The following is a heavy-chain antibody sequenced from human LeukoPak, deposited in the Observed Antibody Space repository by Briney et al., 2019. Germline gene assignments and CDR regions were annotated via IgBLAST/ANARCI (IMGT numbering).Heavy chain of an antibody. CDR2: IYYSGST. CDR3: ARLRYSGSYFDY. J-gene: IGHJ4*02. V-gene: IGHV4-59*01. D-gene: IGHD1-26*01. CDR1: GGSISSYY. Sequence: PSETLSLTCTVSGGSISSYYWSWIRQPPGKGLEWIGYIYYSGSTNYNPSLKSRVTISVDTSKNQFSLKLSSVTAADTAVHYCARLRYSGSYFDYWGQGTLVTVSS.